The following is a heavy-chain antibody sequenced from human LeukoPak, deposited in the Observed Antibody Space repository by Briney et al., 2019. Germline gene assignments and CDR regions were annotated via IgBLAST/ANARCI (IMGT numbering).Heavy chain of an antibody. CDR3: ARGGVPAARRGAFDI. J-gene: IGHJ3*02. V-gene: IGHV4-61*02. CDR1: GGSISSGSYY. D-gene: IGHD2-2*01. Sequence: PSETLSLTCTVSGGSISSGSYYWSWIRQPAGKGLEWIGLIYTSGSTNYNPSLKSRVTISVDTSKNQFSLKLSSVTAADTAVYYCARGGVPAARRGAFDIWGQGTMVTVSS. CDR2: IYTSGST.